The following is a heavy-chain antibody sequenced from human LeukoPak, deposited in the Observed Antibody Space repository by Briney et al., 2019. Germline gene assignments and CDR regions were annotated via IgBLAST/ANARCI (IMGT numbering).Heavy chain of an antibody. CDR3: AREDTAMVPDY. CDR2: IYYSGST. V-gene: IGHV4-39*02. J-gene: IGHJ4*02. D-gene: IGHD5-18*01. Sequence: PSETLSLTCTGSGGSISSSSYYWRGIRQPLRKRVERSGGIYYSGSTYYIPSLGSRATISVDTSKNQFTLKVSSVTAADTAVYYCAREDTAMVPDYWGQGTLVTVSS. CDR1: GGSISSSSYY.